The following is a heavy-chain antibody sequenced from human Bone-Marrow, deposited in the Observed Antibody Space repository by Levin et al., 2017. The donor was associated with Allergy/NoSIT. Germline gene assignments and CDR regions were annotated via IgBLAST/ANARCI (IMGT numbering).Heavy chain of an antibody. CDR2: ISPDGSDK. V-gene: IGHV3-30-3*02. Sequence: PAGGSLRLSCAASGFIFNNYDMHWVRQAPGRGLEWVAVISPDGSDKHHADSVKGRFTISRDNSKNRLYVQMNSLTTEDTGVYYCAKKRYSGTGYGDLDVWGQGTTVTVSS. D-gene: IGHD1-1*01. CDR1: GFIFNNYD. CDR3: AKKRYSGTGYGDLDV. J-gene: IGHJ6*02.